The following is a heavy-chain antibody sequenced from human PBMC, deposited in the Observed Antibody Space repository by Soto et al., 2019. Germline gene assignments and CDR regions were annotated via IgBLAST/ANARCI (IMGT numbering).Heavy chain of an antibody. CDR2: ISSSHTSI. J-gene: IGHJ4*02. V-gene: IGHV3-48*01. CDR3: LCGYGSGMRDY. D-gene: IGHD3-10*01. Sequence: EVQLVESGGGLVQTGGSLRLSCAASGFTFTSHSMSWVRQAPGKGLEWVSYISSSHTSIYYADSVKGRFTISRDDAKNSLYQQITSQRAEDTAVYYCLCGYGSGMRDYWGQGTLVTVSS. CDR1: GFTFTSHS.